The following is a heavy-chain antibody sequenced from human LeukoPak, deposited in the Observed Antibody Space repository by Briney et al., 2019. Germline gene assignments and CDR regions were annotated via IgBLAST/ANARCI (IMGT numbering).Heavy chain of an antibody. Sequence: AESFQTPCQASAYSSISYWIGCVLQMPARNLQWMIIMSPLDSDTSYNPSSQSRVTMSADKSVSTAYLQWSSLKASDTAIYYCARGVINGGHFFDYWGQGTQVIVSS. CDR3: ARGVINGGHFFDY. D-gene: IGHD2-21*01. CDR2: MSPLDSDT. CDR1: AYSSISYW. V-gene: IGHV5-51*01. J-gene: IGHJ4*02.